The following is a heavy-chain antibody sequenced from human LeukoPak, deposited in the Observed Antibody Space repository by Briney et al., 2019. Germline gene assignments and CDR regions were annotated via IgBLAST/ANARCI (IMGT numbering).Heavy chain of an antibody. CDR1: GGSFSGYY. CDR3: ARGLGRGKGAYYLDY. CDR2: INHSGRP. J-gene: IGHJ4*02. D-gene: IGHD1-26*01. V-gene: IGHV4-34*01. Sequence: PSETLSLTCALYGGSFSGYYWSWISHPPGKGLGWIGEINHSGRPNYNPSLKSRVTTSVDTSKNQFSLKLSSVTAADTAVYYCARGLGRGKGAYYLDYWGQGTLVTVSS.